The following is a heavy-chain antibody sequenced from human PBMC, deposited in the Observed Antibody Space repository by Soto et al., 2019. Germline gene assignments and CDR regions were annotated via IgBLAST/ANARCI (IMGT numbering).Heavy chain of an antibody. CDR2: IYYSGST. CDR1: GGSISSYY. V-gene: IGHV4-59*08. CDR3: ARLGIGRDYYYYGMDV. J-gene: IGHJ6*02. D-gene: IGHD2-15*01. Sequence: SETLSLTCTVSGGSISSYYWSWIRQPPGKGLEWIGYIYYSGSTNYNPSLKSRVTISVDTSKNQFSLKLSSVTAADTAVYYCARLGIGRDYYYYGMDVWGQGTTVTVSS.